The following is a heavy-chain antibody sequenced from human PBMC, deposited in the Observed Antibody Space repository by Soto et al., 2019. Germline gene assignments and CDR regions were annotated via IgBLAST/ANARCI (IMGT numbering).Heavy chain of an antibody. J-gene: IGHJ3*02. Sequence: PSKTPSLTCTVSGGSISSSDWSWIRQPPGKGLEWIGYIYYSGSTNYNPSLKSRVTISVDTSKNQFSLKLSSVTAADTAVYYCGRDELVDAFDIWRKGTMVIVSS. V-gene: IGHV4-59*01. CDR2: IYYSGST. CDR1: GGSISSSD. D-gene: IGHD6-6*01. CDR3: GRDELVDAFDI.